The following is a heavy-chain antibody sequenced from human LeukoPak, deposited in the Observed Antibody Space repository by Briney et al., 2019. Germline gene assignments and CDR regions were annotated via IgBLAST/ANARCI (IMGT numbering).Heavy chain of an antibody. CDR1: GFTFSNIW. CDR3: ARDHDFWSGYRSYSFDS. J-gene: IGHJ4*02. V-gene: IGHV3-7*01. D-gene: IGHD3-3*01. CDR2: IKQEQREK. Sequence: PGGSLRLSCSASGFTFSNIWISSVRQPPGKGLGWVDNIKQEQREKYYVDSVKGRFTIFRDNAKNSLYLQLNSLRAEDTAVYYCARDHDFWSGYRSYSFDSWGQGTLVTVSS.